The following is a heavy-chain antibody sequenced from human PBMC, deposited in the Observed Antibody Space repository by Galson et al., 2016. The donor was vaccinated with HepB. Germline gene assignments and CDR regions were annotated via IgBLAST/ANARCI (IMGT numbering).Heavy chain of an antibody. CDR3: ARRPRGSYGHGGFDD. CDR1: GGSIFTGHYS. Sequence: TLSLTCAVSGGSIFTGHYSWSWVRQTPGKGLEWIGDIYHTGTTDYNPSLKNRVIISIDRANNHFSLSLSSVTAADTAIYYCARRPRGSYGHGGFDDWGQGTLVTVSS. V-gene: IGHV4-30-2*01. CDR2: IYHTGTT. J-gene: IGHJ4*02. D-gene: IGHD3-16*01.